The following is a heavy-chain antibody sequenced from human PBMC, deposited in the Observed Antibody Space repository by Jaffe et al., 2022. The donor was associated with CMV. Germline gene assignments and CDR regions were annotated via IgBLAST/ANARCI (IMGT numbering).Heavy chain of an antibody. V-gene: IGHV3-7*01. CDR3: ATDRRLFDS. Sequence: EVRLVASGGGLVQPGGSLRLSCADSGFTFSNYWMSWVRQAPGKGLEWVANIKQDGSEKNYVDSVKGRFTISRDNAKNSLYLQMNSLRADDTAVYYCATDRRLFDSWGQGTLVTVSS. D-gene: IGHD3-22*01. J-gene: IGHJ4*02. CDR1: GFTFSNYW. CDR2: IKQDGSEK.